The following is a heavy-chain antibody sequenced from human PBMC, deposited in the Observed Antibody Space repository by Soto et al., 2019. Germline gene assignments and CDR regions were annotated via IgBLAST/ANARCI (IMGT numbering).Heavy chain of an antibody. CDR2: IWYDGSNK. CDR3: ARVNSSGWYYFDY. CDR1: GFTFSSYG. D-gene: IGHD6-19*01. V-gene: IGHV3-33*01. Sequence: QVQLVESGGGVVQPGRSLRLSCAASGFTFSSYGMHWVRQAPGKGLEWVAFIWYDGSNKYYADSVKGRFTISRDNSKNTLYLQMNSLRAEDTAVYYCARVNSSGWYYFDYWGQGTLVTVSS. J-gene: IGHJ4*02.